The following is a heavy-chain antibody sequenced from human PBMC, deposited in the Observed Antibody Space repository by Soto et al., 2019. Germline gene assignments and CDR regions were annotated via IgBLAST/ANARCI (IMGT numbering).Heavy chain of an antibody. J-gene: IGHJ3*02. CDR2: IYYSGST. V-gene: IGHV4-59*01. CDR1: GGSISSYY. CDR3: ARGLGAFDI. Sequence: SETLSLTCTVSGGSISSYYWSWIRQPPGKGLEWIGYIYYSGSTNYNPSLKSRVTISVDTSKNQFSLKLSSVTAADTAVYYCARGLGAFDIWGQGTMVTVSS. D-gene: IGHD1-26*01.